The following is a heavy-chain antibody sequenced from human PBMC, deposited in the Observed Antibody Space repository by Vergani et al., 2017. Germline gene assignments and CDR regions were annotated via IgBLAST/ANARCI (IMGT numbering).Heavy chain of an antibody. CDR3: ARGHHDFRFLDRGRAFDI. CDR1: GGSISSDNYY. D-gene: IGHD3-3*01. J-gene: IGHJ3*02. Sequence: QVQLQESGPGLVKPSQTLSLTCTVSGGSISSDNYYWSWIRQHPGKGLEWIGYIYYSGSTYYNPSLKSRVTISVDTSKNQFSLKLSSVTAADTAVYYCARGHHDFRFLDRGRAFDIWGQGTMVTVSS. V-gene: IGHV4-31*03. CDR2: IYYSGST.